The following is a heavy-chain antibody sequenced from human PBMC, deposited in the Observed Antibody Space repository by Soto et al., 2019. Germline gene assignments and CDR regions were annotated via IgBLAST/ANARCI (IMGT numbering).Heavy chain of an antibody. CDR3: ARPPGYISDWYYFDL. Sequence: ASVKVSCKASGYTFIDYCMHWVRQAPGQGFEWLGRISPKSGATNYAQKFQGRVTMTWDTSLNTAYMELSSLISEDTAVYYCARPPGYISDWYYFDLWGQGTLVTVSS. CDR2: ISPKSGAT. D-gene: IGHD3-9*01. CDR1: GYTFIDYC. V-gene: IGHV1-2*02. J-gene: IGHJ4*02.